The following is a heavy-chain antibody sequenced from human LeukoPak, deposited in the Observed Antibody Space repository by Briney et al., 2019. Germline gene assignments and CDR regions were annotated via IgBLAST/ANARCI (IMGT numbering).Heavy chain of an antibody. V-gene: IGHV4-59*01. CDR2: IYYSGST. D-gene: IGHD3-22*01. CDR3: ARDSSGYLDY. J-gene: IGHJ4*02. Sequence: SETLSLTCTVSGGSISTYYWSWIRQPPGKGLEWIGYIYYSGSTNYNPSLKSRVTISVDTSKNQFSLKLSSVTAADTAVYYCARDSSGYLDYWGQGTLVTVSS. CDR1: GGSISTYY.